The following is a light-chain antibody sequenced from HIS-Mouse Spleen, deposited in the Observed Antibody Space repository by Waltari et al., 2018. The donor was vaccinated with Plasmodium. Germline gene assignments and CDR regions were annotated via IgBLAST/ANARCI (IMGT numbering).Light chain of an antibody. CDR3: QQRSNWYT. J-gene: IGKJ2*01. Sequence: EIVSTQSPATLSLSPGERATLSCRASQSVSSYLAWHQQKPGQAPRLLIDDSSNRATGIPARFSGSGSGTDFTLTISSLEPEDFAVYYCQQRSNWYTFGQGTKLEIK. V-gene: IGKV3-11*01. CDR1: QSVSSY. CDR2: DSS.